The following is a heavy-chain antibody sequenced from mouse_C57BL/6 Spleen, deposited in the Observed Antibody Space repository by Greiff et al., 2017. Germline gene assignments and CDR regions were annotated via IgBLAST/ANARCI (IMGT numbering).Heavy chain of an antibody. J-gene: IGHJ3*01. CDR1: GYTFTSYW. CDR2: IDPSDSYT. Sequence: QVQLQQPGAELVMPGASVKLSCKASGYTFTSYWMHWVKQRPGQGLEWIGEIDPSDSYTNYNQKFKGKSTLTVDKSSSPAYMQLSSLTSEDSAVYYCAREGDYYGSSSFAYWGQGTLVTVSA. V-gene: IGHV1-69*01. D-gene: IGHD1-1*01. CDR3: AREGDYYGSSSFAY.